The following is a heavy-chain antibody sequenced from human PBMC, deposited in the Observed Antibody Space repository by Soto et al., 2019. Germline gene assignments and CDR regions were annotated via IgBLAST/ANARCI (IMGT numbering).Heavy chain of an antibody. J-gene: IGHJ6*02. CDR1: GYTFTSYG. CDR3: ARLYCISTSCYLGMDV. CDR2: ISAYNGNT. V-gene: IGHV1-18*01. D-gene: IGHD2-2*01. Sequence: QVQLVQSGAEVKKPGASVKVSCKASGYTFTSYGISWVRQAPGQGLEWMGWISAYNGNTNYAPKHQGRGTMTPDTSTSTAYMELRSLRSDDTAVYYCARLYCISTSCYLGMDVWGQGTTVTVSS.